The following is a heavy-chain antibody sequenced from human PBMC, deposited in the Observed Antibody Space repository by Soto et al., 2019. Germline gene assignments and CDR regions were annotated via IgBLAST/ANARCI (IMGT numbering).Heavy chain of an antibody. CDR1: GFTFSSYG. Sequence: QVQLVESGGGVVQPGRSLRLSCAASGFTFSSYGMHWVRQAPGKGLEWVAVIWYDGSNKYYSDSVKGRFTISRDNSKNTLYLQMNSLRAEDTAVYYCARGAGAVADFDYWGQGTLVTVSS. CDR2: IWYDGSNK. V-gene: IGHV3-33*01. D-gene: IGHD6-19*01. J-gene: IGHJ4*02. CDR3: ARGAGAVADFDY.